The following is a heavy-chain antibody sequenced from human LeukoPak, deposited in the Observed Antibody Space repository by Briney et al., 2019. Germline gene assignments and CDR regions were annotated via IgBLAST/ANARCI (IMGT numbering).Heavy chain of an antibody. CDR3: ARHPFSSPFDY. CDR1: GGSVSSDY. D-gene: IGHD2/OR15-2a*01. V-gene: IGHV4-59*08. CDR2: IYHTGNN. Sequence: SQTLSLTCTVAGGSVSSDYWSWIRQPPGKGLEWIGYIYHTGNNDYNPSLKSRATISLDTSKNQFSLKLTSVTAADTAVYFCARHPFSSPFDYWGQGTLVTVSS. J-gene: IGHJ4*02.